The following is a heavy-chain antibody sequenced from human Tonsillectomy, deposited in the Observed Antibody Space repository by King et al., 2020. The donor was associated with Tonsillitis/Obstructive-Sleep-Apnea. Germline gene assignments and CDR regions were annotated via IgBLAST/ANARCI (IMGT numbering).Heavy chain of an antibody. V-gene: IGHV4-34*01. D-gene: IGHD3-9*01. J-gene: IGHJ4*02. CDR3: ARGHLLTGYYASTDFDY. CDR1: GGSFSAYY. Sequence: VQLQQWGAGLLKPSETLSLTCAVYGGSFSAYYWSWIRQPPGKGLEWIGEINHSGSTKYNPSLKSRVIISLDTSKNQFSLKLSSVTAADTAVYYCARGHLLTGYYASTDFDYWGQGTLVTVSA. CDR2: INHSGST.